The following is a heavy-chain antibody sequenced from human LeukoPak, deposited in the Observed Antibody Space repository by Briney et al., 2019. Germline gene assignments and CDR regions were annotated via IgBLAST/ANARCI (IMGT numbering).Heavy chain of an antibody. J-gene: IGHJ4*02. CDR1: GYTFTGYY. V-gene: IGHV1-2*04. CDR3: ARRHSSGWNDY. CDR2: INPNSGGT. Sequence: ASVKVSCKASGYTFTGYYLNWVRQAPGQGLEWMGWINPNSGGTNYAQKFQGWVTMTRDTSISTAYMELSRLRSDDTAVYYCARRHSSGWNDYWGQGTLVTVSS. D-gene: IGHD6-19*01.